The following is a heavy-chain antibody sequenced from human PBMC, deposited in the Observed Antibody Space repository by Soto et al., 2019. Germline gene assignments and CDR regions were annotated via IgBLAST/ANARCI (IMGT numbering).Heavy chain of an antibody. V-gene: IGHV1-8*01. CDR3: SREHSSSWRFDY. CDR1: GYTFTSYD. J-gene: IGHJ4*02. Sequence: QVQLVQSGAEVKKPGASVKVSCKASGYTFTSYDINWVLQATGQGLEWMGWMNHNSGNTGDAQKFQGRVTMTRNTSISTAYMELSSLRAEDTAVYYCSREHSSSWRFDYWGQGTLVTVSS. D-gene: IGHD6-13*01. CDR2: MNHNSGNT.